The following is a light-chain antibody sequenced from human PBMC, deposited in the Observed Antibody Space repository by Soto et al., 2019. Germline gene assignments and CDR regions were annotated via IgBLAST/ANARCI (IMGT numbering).Light chain of an antibody. J-gene: IGKJ2*01. CDR2: AAS. Sequence: DIQMTQSPSSLSASVGDRVTITCRASQTISSYLNWYQQRPGKAPKLLIYAASSLQSGVPSRFSGSGSGIDFTLTISSLQPEDFAIYYCQQSYNTPQYTVGQGTKVDIK. CDR3: QQSYNTPQYT. V-gene: IGKV1-39*01. CDR1: QTISSY.